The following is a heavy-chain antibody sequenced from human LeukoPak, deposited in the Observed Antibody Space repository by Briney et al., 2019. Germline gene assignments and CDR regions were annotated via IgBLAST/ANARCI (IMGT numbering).Heavy chain of an antibody. V-gene: IGHV3-11*01. Sequence: GGSLRLSCAASGFNFSDYYMSWIRQAPGKGLEWVSYISSSGFSTYYAGSVKGRFTISRGNARNSLYLQMNSLAPEDTALYYCARGKRRFDYWGQGTLVSVSS. CDR2: ISSSGFST. J-gene: IGHJ4*02. CDR1: GFNFSDYY. CDR3: ARGKRRFDY.